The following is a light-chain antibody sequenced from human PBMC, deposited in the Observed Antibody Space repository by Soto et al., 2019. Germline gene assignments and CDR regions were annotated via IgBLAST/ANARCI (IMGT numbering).Light chain of an antibody. CDR2: KAS. Sequence: DIQMTQSPSTLSRSVGDRVTITCRASQTISSWLAWYQQKPGKAPKLLIYKASTLKSGAPSRFSGSGSGTEFTLTISSLQPDDFATYYCQHYNSYSEAFGQGTKVDIK. CDR3: QHYNSYSEA. V-gene: IGKV1-5*03. CDR1: QTISSW. J-gene: IGKJ1*01.